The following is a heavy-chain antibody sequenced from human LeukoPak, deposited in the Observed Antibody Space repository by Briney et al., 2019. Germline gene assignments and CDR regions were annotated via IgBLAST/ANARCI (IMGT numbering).Heavy chain of an antibody. D-gene: IGHD3-22*01. V-gene: IGHV1-2*02. J-gene: IGHJ4*02. Sequence: ASVKVSCKASGYTFTSYYMHWVRPAPGQGLEGMGWINPNSGGTNFAQKFQGRVSMTRDTSISTAYMELSRLRSDDTAVYYCARELGSGYYRYFDYWGQGTLVTVSS. CDR3: ARELGSGYYRYFDY. CDR1: GYTFTSYY. CDR2: INPNSGGT.